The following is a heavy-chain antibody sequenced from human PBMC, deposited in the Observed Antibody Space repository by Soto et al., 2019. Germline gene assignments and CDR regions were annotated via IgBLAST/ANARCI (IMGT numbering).Heavy chain of an antibody. CDR3: AGAAAGHDYGDYAGVNGMSL. Sequence: SVQVSCKASGGTFSSYAISWVRQAPGQGLEWMGGIIPIFGTANYAQKFQGRVTMTADESTSTAYMELCSLRSDDTAAYYCAGAAAGHDYGDYAGVNGMSLWG. V-gene: IGHV1-69*13. D-gene: IGHD4-17*01. CDR1: GGTFSSYA. J-gene: IGHJ6*02. CDR2: IIPIFGTA.